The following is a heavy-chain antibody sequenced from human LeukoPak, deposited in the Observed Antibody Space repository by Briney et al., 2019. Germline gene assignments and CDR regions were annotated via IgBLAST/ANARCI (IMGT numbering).Heavy chain of an antibody. CDR2: IYYSGST. Sequence: PGGSLRLSCAASGFTVSSNYMSWVRQPPGKGLEWIGTIYYSGSTYYNPSLKSRVTISVDTSKNQFSLKLSSVTAADTAVYYCARQYARFGVSTFDYWGQGNLVTVSS. CDR3: ARQYARFGVSTFDY. CDR1: GFTVSSNY. V-gene: IGHV4-39*01. J-gene: IGHJ4*02. D-gene: IGHD3-10*01.